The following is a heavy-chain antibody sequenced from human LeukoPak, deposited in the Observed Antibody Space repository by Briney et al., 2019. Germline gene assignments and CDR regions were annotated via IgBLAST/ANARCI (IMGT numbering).Heavy chain of an antibody. D-gene: IGHD1-1*01. J-gene: IGHJ4*02. CDR3: ARGLTGTDY. CDR1: GFTFRNYA. V-gene: IGHV3-30-3*01. CDR2: ISYDGSNK. Sequence: PGGSLRLSCAASGFTFRNYAIHWVRQAPGKGLEWVAVISYDGSNKYYADSVKGRFTISRDNSKNTLYLQMNSLRAEDTAVYYCARGLTGTDYWGQGTLVTVSS.